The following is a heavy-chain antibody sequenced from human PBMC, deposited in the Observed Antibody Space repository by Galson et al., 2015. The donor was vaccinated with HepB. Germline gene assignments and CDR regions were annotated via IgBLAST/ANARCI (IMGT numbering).Heavy chain of an antibody. Sequence: SVKVSCKASGYTFTSYYIHWVRQAPGQGLEWTGRINPSGGSASYAQKFQGRVTMTRDTSTSTVYMELSSLRSEDTAVYYCARIGIAAVNGMDVWGQGTTVTVSS. J-gene: IGHJ6*02. CDR1: GYTFTSYY. V-gene: IGHV1-46*01. CDR2: INPSGGSA. D-gene: IGHD6-13*01. CDR3: ARIGIAAVNGMDV.